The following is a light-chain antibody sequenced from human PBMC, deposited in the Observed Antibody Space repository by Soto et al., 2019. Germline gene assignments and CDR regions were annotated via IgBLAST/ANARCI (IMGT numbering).Light chain of an antibody. V-gene: IGLV2-14*03. CDR3: CSYASSTIYV. J-gene: IGLJ1*01. CDR2: DVT. Sequence: QSALTQPASLSGSPGQSITISCTGNSSDVGGYNFVSLYQQLPGNAPKLLIHDVTLRPSGVSDRFSGSKSGTTASLTISGLQAEDEADYYCCSYASSTIYVFGTGTKVTVL. CDR1: SSDVGGYNF.